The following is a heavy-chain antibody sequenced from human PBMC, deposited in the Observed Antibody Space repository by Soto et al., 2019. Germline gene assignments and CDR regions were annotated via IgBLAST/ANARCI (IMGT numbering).Heavy chain of an antibody. CDR1: GFTFSGSA. V-gene: IGHV3-73*01. D-gene: IGHD2-15*01. Sequence: EVQLVESGGGLVQPGGSLKLSCAASGFTFSGSAMHWVRQASGKGLEWVGRIRSKANSYATAYAASVKGRFTISRDDSKNTAYLQMNILKTEDTAVYYCTRHSVVAATRSNWFDPWGQGTLVTVSS. CDR3: TRHSVVAATRSNWFDP. J-gene: IGHJ5*02. CDR2: IRSKANSYAT.